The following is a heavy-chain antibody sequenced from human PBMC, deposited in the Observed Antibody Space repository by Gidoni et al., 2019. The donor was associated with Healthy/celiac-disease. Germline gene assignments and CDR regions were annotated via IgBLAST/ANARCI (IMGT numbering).Heavy chain of an antibody. CDR3: AKVLGDGNSGLAVYYYYGMDV. V-gene: IGHV3-43*02. D-gene: IGHD4-4*01. Sequence: EVQLVESGGGVVQPGGSLRLSCAASGFTFDDYAMHWVRQAPGKGLEWVSLISGDGGSTYYADSVKGRFTISRDNSKNSLYLQMNSLRTEDTALYYCAKVLGDGNSGLAVYYYYGMDVWGQGTTVTVSS. CDR2: ISGDGGST. J-gene: IGHJ6*02. CDR1: GFTFDDYA.